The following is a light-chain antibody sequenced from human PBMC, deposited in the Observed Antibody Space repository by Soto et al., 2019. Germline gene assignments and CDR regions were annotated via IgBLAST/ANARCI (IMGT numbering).Light chain of an antibody. CDR3: QQNENSPIT. J-gene: IGKJ5*01. V-gene: IGKV3-20*01. Sequence: IVLTHSPGTLSFSPGEIATLSFRAIQSVSSSYLAWYQQKPGQAPRLLIYGASSRATGIPDRFSGSGSGTEFTLTINSLQSEDSAVYYCQQNENSPITFGQGTRLEI. CDR2: GAS. CDR1: QSVSSSY.